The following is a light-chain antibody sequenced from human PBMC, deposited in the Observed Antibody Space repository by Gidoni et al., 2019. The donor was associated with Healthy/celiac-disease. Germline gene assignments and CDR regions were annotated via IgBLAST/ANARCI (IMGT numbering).Light chain of an antibody. V-gene: IGKV2-30*01. Sequence: DVVMTQSPLSLPVTLGQPASISCRSSQSLVYSDGNTYLNWFQQRPGQSPRRLIYKVSNRDSGVPDRFSGSGSGTDCTLKSSRVEAEDVGVYYCRQGTHWPPYTFGQXTKLEIK. CDR2: KVS. J-gene: IGKJ2*01. CDR3: RQGTHWPPYT. CDR1: QSLVYSDGNTY.